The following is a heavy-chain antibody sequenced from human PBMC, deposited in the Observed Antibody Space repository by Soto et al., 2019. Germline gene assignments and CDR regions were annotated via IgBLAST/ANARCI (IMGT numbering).Heavy chain of an antibody. D-gene: IGHD3-9*01. CDR3: ARVLLTGYYEGRDYYGMDV. CDR2: ITIYNGNT. V-gene: IGHV1-18*01. J-gene: IGHJ6*02. CDR1: GYTFTSYG. Sequence: QVQLVQSGGEVKKPGASVKVSCKASGYTFTSYGISWVRQAPGQGLEWMGWITIYNGNTNYAQILQGRVTMTTDTATSTADMELRSLRSDGTAVYYCARVLLTGYYEGRDYYGMDVWGQGTTVTVSS.